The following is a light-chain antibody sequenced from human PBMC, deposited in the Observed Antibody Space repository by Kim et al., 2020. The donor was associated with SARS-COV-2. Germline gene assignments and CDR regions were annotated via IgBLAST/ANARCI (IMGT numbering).Light chain of an antibody. V-gene: IGLV2-14*03. J-gene: IGLJ2*01. Sequence: QSITISCTGTSSDVGGYNYVSWYQHHPGKAPKLLIYDVTTRPSGVSNRFSGSKSGNTASLTISGLQAEDEANYYCISYTTSNTLVFGGGTQLTVL. CDR3: ISYTTSNTLV. CDR1: SSDVGGYNY. CDR2: DVT.